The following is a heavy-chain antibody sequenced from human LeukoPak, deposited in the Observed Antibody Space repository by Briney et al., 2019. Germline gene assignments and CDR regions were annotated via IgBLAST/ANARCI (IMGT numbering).Heavy chain of an antibody. D-gene: IGHD5-12*01. CDR1: GYTFTGYY. V-gene: IGHV1-2*02. J-gene: IGHJ5*02. CDR3: ARTVARNWFDP. CDR2: INPNSGGT. Sequence: GASVKVSCKASGYTFTGYYTHWARQAPGQGLEWMGWINPNSGGTNYAQKFQGRVTMTRDTSISTAYMELSRLRSDDTAVYYCARTVARNWFDPWGQGTLVTISS.